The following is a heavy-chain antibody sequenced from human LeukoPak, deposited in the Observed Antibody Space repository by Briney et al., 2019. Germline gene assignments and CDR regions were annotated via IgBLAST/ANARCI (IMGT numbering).Heavy chain of an antibody. CDR1: GYTFTSYA. Sequence: ALVKVSCKASGYTFTSYAMHWVRQAPGQRLKWMGWINAGNGNTKYSQKFQGRVTITRDTSASTAYMELSSLRSEDTAVFFCEREPANDILTGYLDYWGQGTLVTVSS. J-gene: IGHJ4*02. V-gene: IGHV1-3*01. CDR3: EREPANDILTGYLDY. D-gene: IGHD3-9*01. CDR2: INAGNGNT.